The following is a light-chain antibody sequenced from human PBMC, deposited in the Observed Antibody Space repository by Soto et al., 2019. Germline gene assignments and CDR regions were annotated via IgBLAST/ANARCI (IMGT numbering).Light chain of an antibody. Sequence: DIVMTQSPDSLAVSLGERATINCKSSQSVLYSSNNKNYLAWYQQKPGQPPKLLIYWASTRESGVPDRFSGSGSGTDFTLTIRSLQAEDVAVYYCQQYYSTPFTFGPGTKVAIK. CDR3: QQYYSTPFT. CDR1: QSVLYSSNNKNY. CDR2: WAS. J-gene: IGKJ3*01. V-gene: IGKV4-1*01.